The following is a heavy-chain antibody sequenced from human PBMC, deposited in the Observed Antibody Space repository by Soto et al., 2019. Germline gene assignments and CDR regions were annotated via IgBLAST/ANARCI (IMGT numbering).Heavy chain of an antibody. Sequence: PSETLSLTCTVSGGSISSYYWSWIRQPPGKGLEWIGYIYYSGSTNYNPSLKSRVTISVDTSKNQFSLKLSSVTAADTAVHYCARETYYDILSPTDAFDIWGQGTMVTVSS. CDR2: IYYSGST. CDR1: GGSISSYY. V-gene: IGHV4-59*01. J-gene: IGHJ3*02. CDR3: ARETYYDILSPTDAFDI. D-gene: IGHD3-9*01.